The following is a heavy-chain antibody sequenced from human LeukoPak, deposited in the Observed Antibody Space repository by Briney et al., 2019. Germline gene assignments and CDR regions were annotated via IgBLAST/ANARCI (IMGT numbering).Heavy chain of an antibody. D-gene: IGHD6-19*01. CDR3: ARAQQWLATLHFFDY. CDR1: GGSFSGYY. Sequence: SETLSLTCAVYGGSFSGYYWSWIRQPPGKGLEWIGEINHSGSTNYNPSLKSRVTISVDTSKNQFPLKLSSVTAADTAVYYCARAQQWLATLHFFDYWGQGTLVTVSS. CDR2: INHSGST. V-gene: IGHV4-34*01. J-gene: IGHJ4*02.